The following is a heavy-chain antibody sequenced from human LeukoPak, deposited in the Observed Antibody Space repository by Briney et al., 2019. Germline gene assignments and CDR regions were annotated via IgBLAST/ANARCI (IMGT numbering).Heavy chain of an antibody. Sequence: GGSLRLSCAASGFTFSDYGLRWVRQAPGKGLEWVSTIGRSSSYIFYPDSVEGRFTVSRDNANNSLYLQMNSLRAEDTAVYYCASRGGWLPNWGQGTLVTVSS. CDR3: ASRGGWLPN. V-gene: IGHV3-21*01. D-gene: IGHD5-24*01. J-gene: IGHJ4*02. CDR2: IGRSSSYI. CDR1: GFTFSDYG.